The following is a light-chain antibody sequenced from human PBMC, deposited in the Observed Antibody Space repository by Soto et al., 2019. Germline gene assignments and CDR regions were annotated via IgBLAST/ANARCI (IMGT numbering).Light chain of an antibody. Sequence: EIVLTQSPGTLSLSPGERATLSCRASQSVSSSYLAWYQQNRGQAPRLLIYGASSSDPGIPDRFGGSGSGTDFTLTISSLEPEDFAVYDCQPYGSSRSTFGQGTKVESK. J-gene: IGKJ1*01. V-gene: IGKV3-20*01. CDR2: GAS. CDR1: QSVSSSY. CDR3: QPYGSSRST.